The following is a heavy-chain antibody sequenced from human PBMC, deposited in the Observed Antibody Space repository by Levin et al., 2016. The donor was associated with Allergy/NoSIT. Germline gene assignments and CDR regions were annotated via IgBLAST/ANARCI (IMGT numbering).Heavy chain of an antibody. CDR2: IYYSGST. CDR3: AEIGYSSGNYQNWFDP. J-gene: IGHJ5*02. Sequence: SETLSLTCTVSGGSVSSGSYYWSWIRQPPGKGLEWIGSIYYSGSTYYNPSLKSRVTISVDTSKNQFSLKLSSVTAADTAVYYCAEIGYSSGNYQNWFDPWGQGTLVTVSS. D-gene: IGHD6-19*01. V-gene: IGHV4-39*01. CDR1: GGSVSSGSYY.